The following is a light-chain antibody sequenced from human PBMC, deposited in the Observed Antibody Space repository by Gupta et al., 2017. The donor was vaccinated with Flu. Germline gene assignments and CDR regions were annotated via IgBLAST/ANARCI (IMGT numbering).Light chain of an antibody. CDR3: NTRDSTSNHQAV. CDR2: ATN. V-gene: IGLV3-19*01. Sequence: SSELTQDPDVSVALGQTVRITCQGDSLRNSYASCYQQKPGQAPVLVIYATNIRPAGVPDRFSCSSSGNTASFTITGAPAEEEAAYYCNTRDSTSNHQAVFGGGTKLTVL. CDR1: SLRNSY. J-gene: IGLJ2*01.